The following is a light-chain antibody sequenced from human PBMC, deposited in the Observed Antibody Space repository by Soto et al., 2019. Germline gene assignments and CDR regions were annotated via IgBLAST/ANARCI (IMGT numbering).Light chain of an antibody. CDR3: MQTVAASWT. Sequence: DIVLTQTPRSLSVTPGQPASISCKSSQSLVFSDGKTYFYWYLQKPGQPPHLLIYAVSNRFSGVPDRFSGSGSGTDFTLRISRVEPEDVGIYYCMQTVAASWTFGQGTKVDIK. CDR2: AVS. V-gene: IGKV2D-29*01. J-gene: IGKJ1*01. CDR1: QSLVFSDGKTY.